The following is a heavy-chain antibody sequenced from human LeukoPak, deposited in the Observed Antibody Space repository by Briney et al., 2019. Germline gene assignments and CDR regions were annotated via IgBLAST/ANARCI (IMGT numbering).Heavy chain of an antibody. J-gene: IGHJ5*02. CDR3: ARSEQWLGNWFDP. V-gene: IGHV1-46*01. D-gene: IGHD6-19*01. CDR2: IDPSGGST. Sequence: ASVKVSCKTSGYTFTSYYIHWVRQAPGQGPEWMGLIDPSGGSTSYAQNFQGRVTMTRDTSTSTVYMELSSLRSGDTAVYYCARSEQWLGNWFDPWGQGTLVTVSS. CDR1: GYTFTSYY.